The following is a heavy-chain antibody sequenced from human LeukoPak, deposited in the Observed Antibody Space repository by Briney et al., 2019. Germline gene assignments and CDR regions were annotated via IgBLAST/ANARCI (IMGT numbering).Heavy chain of an antibody. D-gene: IGHD5-18*01. J-gene: IGHJ4*02. CDR1: GYTFTSYG. CDR3: ATYYVDTAMVLH. V-gene: IGHV1-18*01. CDR2: ISAYNGNT. Sequence: ASVKVSCKASGYTFTSYGISWVRQAPGQGLEWMGWISAYNGNTNYAQKLQGRVTMTKDTSTSTAYMELRSLRSDDTAVYYWATYYVDTAMVLHWGQGTLVTVSS.